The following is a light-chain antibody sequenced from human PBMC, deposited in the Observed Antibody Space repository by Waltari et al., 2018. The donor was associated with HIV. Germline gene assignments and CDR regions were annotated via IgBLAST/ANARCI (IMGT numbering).Light chain of an antibody. CDR1: SSDVGSYNR. CDR2: EVN. V-gene: IGLV2-18*02. J-gene: IGLJ2*01. Sequence: QSALTQPPSVSGSPGQSVTISCTGNSSDVGSYNRVSWYQQPPGTAPKLMIYEVNNRPSGVPDRFSGSKSGNTASLTISGLQAEDEADYYCSSYTSSTVVFGGGTKLTVL. CDR3: SSYTSSTVV.